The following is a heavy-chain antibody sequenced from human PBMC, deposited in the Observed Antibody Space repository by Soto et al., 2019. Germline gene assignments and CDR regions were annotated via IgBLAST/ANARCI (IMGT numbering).Heavy chain of an antibody. Sequence: GSLRLSCAASGFTFSSYGMHWVRQAPGKGLEWVAVISYDGSNKYYADSVKGRFTISRDNSKNTLYLQMNSLRAEDTAVYYCAKDLFADYYYYGMDVWGQGTTVTVSS. CDR1: GFTFSSYG. V-gene: IGHV3-30*18. CDR2: ISYDGSNK. D-gene: IGHD3-3*01. J-gene: IGHJ6*02. CDR3: AKDLFADYYYYGMDV.